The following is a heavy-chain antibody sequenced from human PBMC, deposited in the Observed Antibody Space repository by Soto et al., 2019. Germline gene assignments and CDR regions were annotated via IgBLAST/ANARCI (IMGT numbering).Heavy chain of an antibody. D-gene: IGHD6-13*01. CDR3: AREGIAAAGTRSYWYFDL. Sequence: SETLSLTCTVSGGSISSGGYYWSWIRQHPGKGLEWIGYIYYSGSTYYNPSLKSRVTISVDTSKNQFSLKLSSVTAADTAVYYCAREGIAAAGTRSYWYFDLWGRGTLVTVSS. CDR1: GGSISSGGYY. J-gene: IGHJ2*01. CDR2: IYYSGST. V-gene: IGHV4-31*03.